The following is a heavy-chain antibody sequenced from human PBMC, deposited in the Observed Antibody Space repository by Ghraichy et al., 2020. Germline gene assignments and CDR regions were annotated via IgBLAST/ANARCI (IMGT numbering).Heavy chain of an antibody. D-gene: IGHD2-15*01. V-gene: IGHV4-30-2*01. Sequence: SQTLSLTCAVSGGSISSGGYSWSWIRQPPGKGLEWIGYIYHSGSTYYNPSLKSRVTISVDRSKNQFSLKLSSVTAADTAVYYCARANCSGGSCQRYYFDYWGQGTLVTVSS. CDR1: GGSISSGGYS. CDR2: IYHSGST. CDR3: ARANCSGGSCQRYYFDY. J-gene: IGHJ4*02.